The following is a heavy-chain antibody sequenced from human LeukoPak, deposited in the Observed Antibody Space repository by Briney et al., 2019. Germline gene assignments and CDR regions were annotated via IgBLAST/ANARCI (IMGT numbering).Heavy chain of an antibody. CDR1: GFTFTTYW. V-gene: IGHV3-7*01. CDR2: VKQDGSDK. CDR3: ARIAAAVPDQ. J-gene: IGHJ5*02. Sequence: PGGSPRLSCAASGFTFTTYWMGWVRQAPGKGLEGVANVKQDGSDKYYMDSVKGRFTISRDNGNNSLYMLMSSLRAEDSGVYYCARIAAAVPDQWGPGTLVTVSS. D-gene: IGHD6-13*01.